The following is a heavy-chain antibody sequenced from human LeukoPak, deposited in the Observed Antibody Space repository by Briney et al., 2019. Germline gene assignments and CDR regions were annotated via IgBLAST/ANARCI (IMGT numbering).Heavy chain of an antibody. CDR1: GFSFVTYT. Sequence: PGGSLRLSCAASGFSFVTYTMHWVRQAPGRGLEWVATISYNGGQTMYADSVKGRFTISRDNSKNTLDVQMNSLRTEDTAVYYCAGAQDSSWHNFDYWGQGTLVTVSS. CDR3: AGAQDSSWHNFDY. V-gene: IGHV3-30-3*01. J-gene: IGHJ4*02. CDR2: ISYNGGQT. D-gene: IGHD6-13*01.